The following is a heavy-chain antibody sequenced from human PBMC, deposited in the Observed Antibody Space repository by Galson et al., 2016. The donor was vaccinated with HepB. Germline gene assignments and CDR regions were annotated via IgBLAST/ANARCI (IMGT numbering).Heavy chain of an antibody. V-gene: IGHV3-48*01. CDR1: GLTFNIYS. Sequence: SLRLSCAASGLTFNIYSMNWVRQAPGKGLEWISYISSSSSTIYYADSVKGRFTISRDNAKNSLYLQMNSLRAEDTAVYYCARERRELLPDSFDYWGQGTLVTVSS. CDR2: ISSSSSTI. CDR3: ARERRELLPDSFDY. D-gene: IGHD1-26*01. J-gene: IGHJ4*02.